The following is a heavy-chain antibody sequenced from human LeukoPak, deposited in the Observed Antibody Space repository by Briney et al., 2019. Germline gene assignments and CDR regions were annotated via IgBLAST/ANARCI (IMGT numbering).Heavy chain of an antibody. CDR2: IHHSGSS. CDR1: GVSISRDNW. V-gene: IGHV4-4*02. D-gene: IGHD6-19*01. J-gene: IGHJ4*02. Sequence: PSETVSLTCAVSGVSISRDNWWSWVRQSPGKGLEWIGEIHHSGSSNYNPSLKSRVTMSVDKSKNQVSLILSSVTAADTAVYYCAKDPGAGIETLDQWGQGILISVSS. CDR3: AKDPGAGIETLDQ.